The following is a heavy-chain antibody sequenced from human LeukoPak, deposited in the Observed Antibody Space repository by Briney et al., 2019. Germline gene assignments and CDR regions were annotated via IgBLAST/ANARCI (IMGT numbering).Heavy chain of an antibody. CDR3: AREKDYYGSGSYYINYYYYGMDV. J-gene: IGHJ6*02. D-gene: IGHD3-10*01. CDR2: ISAYNGNT. Sequence: VASVKVSCKASGYTFTSYGISWVRQAPGQGLEWMGWISAYNGNTNYAQKLQGRVTMTTDTSTSTAYMELRSLRSDDTAVYYCAREKDYYGSGSYYINYYYYGMDVWGQGTTVTVSS. CDR1: GYTFTSYG. V-gene: IGHV1-18*01.